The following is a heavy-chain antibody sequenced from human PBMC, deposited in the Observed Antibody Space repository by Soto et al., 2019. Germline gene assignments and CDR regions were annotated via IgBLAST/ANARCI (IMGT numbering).Heavy chain of an antibody. J-gene: IGHJ4*02. D-gene: IGHD4-17*01. V-gene: IGHV3-33*01. CDR2: IWYDGSNK. CDR1: GFIFSSYG. Sequence: GCLILACTASGFIFSSYGMHWVRQAPGKGLEWVGVIWYDGSNKYYGDSVKGRFTISRDNYKNTLYLQMNSLRVEDTAVYYCASTVSWGQGTLVTVSS. CDR3: ASTVS.